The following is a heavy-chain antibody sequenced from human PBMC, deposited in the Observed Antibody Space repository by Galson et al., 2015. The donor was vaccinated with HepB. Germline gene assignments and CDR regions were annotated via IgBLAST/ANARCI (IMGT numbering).Heavy chain of an antibody. V-gene: IGHV3-11*01. J-gene: IGHJ6*03. CDR1: GFTFSDYY. D-gene: IGHD3-16*01. CDR2: ISSSGSTI. CDR3: ARDWGEFSFYYYYYYMDV. Sequence: SLRLSCAASGFTFSDYYMSWIRQAPGKGLEWVSYISSSGSTIYYADSVKGRFTISRDNAKNSLYLQMNSLRAEDTAVYYCARDWGEFSFYYYYYYMDVWGKGTTVTVSS.